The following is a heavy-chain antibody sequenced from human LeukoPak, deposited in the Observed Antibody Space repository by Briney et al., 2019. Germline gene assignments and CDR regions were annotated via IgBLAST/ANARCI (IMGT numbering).Heavy chain of an antibody. CDR1: GFTFSSYW. V-gene: IGHV3-23*01. CDR3: AKGSYYDSSGSFYFDY. J-gene: IGHJ4*02. CDR2: ISGSGDNT. Sequence: GGSLRLSCAASGFTFSSYWMSWVRQAPGKGLEWVSGISGSGDNTYNADSVKGRFTISRDNSKNTLYVQVNSLGTEDTAAYYCAKGSYYDSSGSFYFDYWGQGTLVTVSS. D-gene: IGHD3-22*01.